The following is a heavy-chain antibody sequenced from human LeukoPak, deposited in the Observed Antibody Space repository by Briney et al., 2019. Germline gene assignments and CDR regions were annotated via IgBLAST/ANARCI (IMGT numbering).Heavy chain of an antibody. CDR3: AREEAARRGFYYYYYMDV. J-gene: IGHJ6*03. V-gene: IGHV3-74*01. D-gene: IGHD6-6*01. CDR2: INSDGSST. CDR1: GFTFSSYW. Sequence: PGGSLRLSCAASGFTFSSYWMHWVRQAPGKGLVWVSRINSDGSSTSYADSVKGRFTISRDNAKNTLYLQMNSLRAEDTAVYYCAREEAARRGFYYYYYMDVWGKGTTVTVSS.